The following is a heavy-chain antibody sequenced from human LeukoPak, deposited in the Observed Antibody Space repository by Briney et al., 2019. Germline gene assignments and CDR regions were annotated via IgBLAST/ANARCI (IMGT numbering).Heavy chain of an antibody. D-gene: IGHD1-26*01. CDR3: AKVKWELRTDWFDP. Sequence: PGGPLRLSCAASGFTFSSYGMHWVRQAPGKGLEWVAFIRYDGSNKYYADSVKGRFTISRDNSKNTLYLQMNSLRAEDTAVYYCAKVKWELRTDWFDPWGQGTLVTVSS. CDR1: GFTFSSYG. J-gene: IGHJ5*02. V-gene: IGHV3-30*02. CDR2: IRYDGSNK.